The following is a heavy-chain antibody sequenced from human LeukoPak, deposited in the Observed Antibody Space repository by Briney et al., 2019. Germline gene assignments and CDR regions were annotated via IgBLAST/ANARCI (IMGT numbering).Heavy chain of an antibody. CDR3: ARDENGYVWGSFRA. Sequence: PSETLSLTCAVYGGSFSGYYWSWIRQPPGKGLEWIGYIYYSGSTNYNPSLKSRVTISVDTSKNQFSLKLSSVTAADTAVYYCARDENGYVWGSFRAWGRGTLVTVSS. CDR1: GGSFSGYY. V-gene: IGHV4-59*12. D-gene: IGHD3-16*02. CDR2: IYYSGST. J-gene: IGHJ5*02.